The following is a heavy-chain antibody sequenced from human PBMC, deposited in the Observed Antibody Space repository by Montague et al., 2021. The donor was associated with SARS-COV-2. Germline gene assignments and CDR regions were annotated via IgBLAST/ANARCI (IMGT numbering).Heavy chain of an antibody. V-gene: IGHV4-39*07. CDR1: GGSIGSSNYY. CDR3: ARDDIVLQGVTKGMDV. J-gene: IGHJ6*02. Sequence: SETLSLTCTVSGGSIGSSNYYWGWIRQPPGKGLEWIGNMYYSGSTYYNPSLKSRVIISIDTSKNQFSLKLSSVTAADTAVYYCARDDIVLQGVTKGMDVWGQGTTVTVSS. CDR2: MYYSGST. D-gene: IGHD3-10*01.